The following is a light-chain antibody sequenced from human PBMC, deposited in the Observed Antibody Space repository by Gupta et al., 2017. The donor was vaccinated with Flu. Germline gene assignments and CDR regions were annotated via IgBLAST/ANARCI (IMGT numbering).Light chain of an antibody. CDR2: WVS. CDR3: RQGLQTPVT. J-gene: IGKJ4*01. Sequence: VTPGGPAYIYCRARQGRRNRNGSTYLNWYLQKPGQAPQLLICWVSNRAYGVPDRFSGSGSGTDFTLKISSVKADDVGVYYCRQGLQTPVTFGGGTKVDIK. CDR1: QGRRNRNGSTY. V-gene: IGKV2-28*01.